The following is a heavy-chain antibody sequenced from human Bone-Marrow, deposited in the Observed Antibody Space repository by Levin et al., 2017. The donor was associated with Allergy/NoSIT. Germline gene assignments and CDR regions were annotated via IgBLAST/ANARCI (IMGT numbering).Heavy chain of an antibody. V-gene: IGHV4-59*01. CDR3: ARADFFDSGRNFDY. CDR1: GGSISRYY. D-gene: IGHD3-10*01. Sequence: GSLRLSCTVSGGSISRYYWTWLRQTPDKRLEWIGYIYSSGSTNYNPSLKSRVTMSIDTSKNHFSLRLASVTAADTAVYYCARADFFDSGRNFDYWGQGALVTVSS. CDR2: IYSSGST. J-gene: IGHJ4*02.